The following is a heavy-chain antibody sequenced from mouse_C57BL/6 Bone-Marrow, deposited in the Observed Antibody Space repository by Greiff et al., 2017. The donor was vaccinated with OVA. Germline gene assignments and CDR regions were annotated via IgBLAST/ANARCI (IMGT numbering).Heavy chain of an antibody. CDR2: INPSSGYT. CDR1: GFTFTSYW. V-gene: IGHV1-7*01. J-gene: IGHJ2*01. Sequence: VQLQQSGAELAKPGASVKLSCTASGFTFTSYWMHWVKQRPGQGLEWIGYINPSSGYTKYTQKFQDKATLTADKSSSTAYLQLSSLTYEDSADYYCASLYYGKGKYWGQGTTLTVSA. D-gene: IGHD2-1*01. CDR3: ASLYYGKGKY.